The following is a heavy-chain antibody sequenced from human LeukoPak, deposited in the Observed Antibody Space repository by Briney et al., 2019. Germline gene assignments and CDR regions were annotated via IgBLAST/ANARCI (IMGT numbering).Heavy chain of an antibody. D-gene: IGHD2/OR15-2a*01. Sequence: GGSLRLSCAASGFTFSSYSMNWVRQAPGKGLEWVSSISSSSSYIYYADSVKGRFTISRDNAKNSLYLQMNSLRAEDTAVYYCAKDNMKGYYMDVWGKGTTVTVSS. CDR2: ISSSSSYI. J-gene: IGHJ6*03. V-gene: IGHV3-21*01. CDR3: AKDNMKGYYMDV. CDR1: GFTFSSYS.